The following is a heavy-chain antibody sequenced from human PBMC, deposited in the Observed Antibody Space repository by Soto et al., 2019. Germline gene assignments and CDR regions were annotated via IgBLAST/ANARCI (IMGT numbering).Heavy chain of an antibody. CDR2: ISYDGSNK. V-gene: IGHV3-30*18. D-gene: IGHD3-10*01. J-gene: IGHJ4*02. CDR3: AKDRRGIFDY. Sequence: GGSLRLSCAASGFTFSSYGMHWVRQAPGKGLEWVAVISYDGSNKYYADSVKGRFTISRDNSKNTLYLQMNSLRAEDTAVYYCAKDRRGIFDYWGQGTLVTVSS. CDR1: GFTFSSYG.